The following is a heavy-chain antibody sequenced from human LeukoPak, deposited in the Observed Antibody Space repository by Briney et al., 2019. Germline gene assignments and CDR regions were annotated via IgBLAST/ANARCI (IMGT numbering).Heavy chain of an antibody. D-gene: IGHD3-22*01. Sequence: SVKLSCKASGGTFSSYAISWVRQAPGQGLEWMGRIIPILGIANYAQKFQNRVTITADKSTSTAYMELSSLRSEDTAVYYCARDESSGYSWGQGTLVTVSS. J-gene: IGHJ5*02. CDR1: GGTFSSYA. CDR3: ARDESSGYS. CDR2: IIPILGIA. V-gene: IGHV1-69*04.